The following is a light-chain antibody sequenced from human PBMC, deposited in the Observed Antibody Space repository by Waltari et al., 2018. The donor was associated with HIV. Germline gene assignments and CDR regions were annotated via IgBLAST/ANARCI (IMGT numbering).Light chain of an antibody. J-gene: IGLJ3*02. V-gene: IGLV1-40*01. CDR3: QSYDSRLGAWV. CDR2: ATN. Sequence: QSVLTQPPSVSGAPGQRVTISCTGSNSNTGSTYDVHWYQLLPGKAPKLLIYATNNRPSGVPDRYSGAKSGASASLAITGLQAEDEADYSCQSYDSRLGAWVFGGGTKVTVL. CDR1: NSNTGSTYD.